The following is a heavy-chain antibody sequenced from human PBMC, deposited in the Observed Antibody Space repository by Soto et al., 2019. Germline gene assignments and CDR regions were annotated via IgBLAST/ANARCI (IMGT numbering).Heavy chain of an antibody. D-gene: IGHD4-17*01. V-gene: IGHV3-66*01. J-gene: IGHJ4*02. CDR3: ASYDYGDSKVDY. Sequence: GGSLRLSCAASGFTVSSNYMSWVRQAPGKGLEWVSVIYSGGSTYYADSVKGRFTISRDNSKNTLYLQMNSLRAEDTAVYYCASYDYGDSKVDYWGQGTLVTVSS. CDR1: GFTVSSNY. CDR2: IYSGGST.